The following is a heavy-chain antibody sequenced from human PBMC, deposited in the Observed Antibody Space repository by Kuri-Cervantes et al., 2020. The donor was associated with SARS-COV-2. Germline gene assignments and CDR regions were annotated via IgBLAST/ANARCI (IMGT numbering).Heavy chain of an antibody. CDR3: ASASRTILLYY. J-gene: IGHJ4*02. CDR2: TDYRSKWYN. D-gene: IGHD3-3*01. Sequence: TMSLTSAIARDSVSSNSAAWNWLRQSPSRGLEWPGRTDYRSKWYNDYAVSVKCRRTINSDTSKKQFSLQVNSVTPGDTAVYYCASASRTILLYYWGQGTMVTVSS. CDR1: RDSVSSNSAA. V-gene: IGHV6-1*01.